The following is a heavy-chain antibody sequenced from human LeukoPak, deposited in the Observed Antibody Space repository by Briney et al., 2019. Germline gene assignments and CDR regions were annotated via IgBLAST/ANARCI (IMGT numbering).Heavy chain of an antibody. Sequence: GGSLRLSCAASGFTFSSYAMSWVRQAPGKGLEWVSAISGSGGSTYYADSVKGRFTISRDNSKNTLYLQMNSLRAEDTAVYYCARVEDYGGNSGGFGYWGQGTLVTVSS. CDR3: ARVEDYGGNSGGFGY. J-gene: IGHJ4*02. D-gene: IGHD4-23*01. CDR1: GFTFSSYA. V-gene: IGHV3-23*01. CDR2: ISGSGGST.